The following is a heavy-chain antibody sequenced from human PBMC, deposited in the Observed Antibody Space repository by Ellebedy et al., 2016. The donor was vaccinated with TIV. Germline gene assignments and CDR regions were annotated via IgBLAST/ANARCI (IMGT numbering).Heavy chain of an antibody. V-gene: IGHV1-2*02. J-gene: IGHJ2*01. D-gene: IGHD3-10*02. Sequence: AASVKVSCKASGYTFTGYYMHWVRQAPGQGLEWLGWINPNSGGTNYAQKFQGRVTMTRDTSISTAYMELSRLRSDDTAVYYCARGGRITMFVLNEAAWYFDLWGRGTLVTVSS. CDR2: INPNSGGT. CDR1: GYTFTGYY. CDR3: ARGGRITMFVLNEAAWYFDL.